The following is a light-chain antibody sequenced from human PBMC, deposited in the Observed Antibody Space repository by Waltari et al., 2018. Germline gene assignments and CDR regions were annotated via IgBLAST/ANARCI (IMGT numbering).Light chain of an antibody. CDR2: HAS. V-gene: IGKV3-20*01. CDR3: QHYVSLPVT. Sequence: SCRSSQSLSIYVAWYQQNPGRAPRLLIYHASSRATGVPDRFSGSGSGTDFSLTISRLEPEDFAVYYCQHYVSLPVTFGQGTKVEIK. J-gene: IGKJ1*01. CDR1: QSLSIY.